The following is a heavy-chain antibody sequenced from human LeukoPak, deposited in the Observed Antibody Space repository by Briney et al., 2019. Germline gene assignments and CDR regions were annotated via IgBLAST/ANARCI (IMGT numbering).Heavy chain of an antibody. D-gene: IGHD3-9*01. CDR3: AREALRYFDWLSLYYFDY. Sequence: GGSLRLSCAASGLTFSSYAMHWVRQAPGKGLEWVAVISYDGSNKYYADSVKGRFTISRDNSKNTLYLQMNSLRAEDTAVYYCAREALRYFDWLSLYYFDYWGQGTLVTVSS. V-gene: IGHV3-30-3*01. CDR2: ISYDGSNK. CDR1: GLTFSSYA. J-gene: IGHJ4*02.